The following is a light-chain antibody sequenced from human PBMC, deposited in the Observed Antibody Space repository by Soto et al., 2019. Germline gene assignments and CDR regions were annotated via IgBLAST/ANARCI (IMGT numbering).Light chain of an antibody. CDR3: AAWTDGRNGHVV. CDR2: NSN. Sequence: QSVLTQPPSASGTPGQRVTISCSGSSSNIGSNTVNWYQQLPGTAPKLLIYNSNQRPSGVPDRFSGSKSGTSASLAISGLQSEDEADYYSAAWTDGRNGHVVFGGGTKLTVL. CDR1: SSNIGSNT. J-gene: IGLJ2*01. V-gene: IGLV1-44*01.